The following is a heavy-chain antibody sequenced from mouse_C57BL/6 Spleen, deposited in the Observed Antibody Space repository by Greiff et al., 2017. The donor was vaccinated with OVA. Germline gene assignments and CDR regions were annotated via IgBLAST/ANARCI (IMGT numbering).Heavy chain of an antibody. Sequence: DVKLQESGGGLVKPGGSLKLSCAASGFTFSSYAMSWVRQTPEKRLEWVATISDGGSYTYYPDNVKGRFTISRDNAKNNLYLQMSHLKSEDTAMYYCARRDYYGSSYDWYFDVWGTGTTVTVSS. V-gene: IGHV5-4*03. CDR3: ARRDYYGSSYDWYFDV. J-gene: IGHJ1*03. CDR2: ISDGGSYT. CDR1: GFTFSSYA. D-gene: IGHD1-1*01.